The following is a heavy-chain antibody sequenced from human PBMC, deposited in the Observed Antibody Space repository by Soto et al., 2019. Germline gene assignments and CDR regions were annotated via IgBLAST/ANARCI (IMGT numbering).Heavy chain of an antibody. CDR1: GYTFTSYY. Sequence: GASVKVSFKASGYTFTSYYMHWVRQAPGQGLEWMGIINPSGGSTSYAQKFQGRVTMTRDTSTSTVYMELSSLRSEDTAVYYCARESFGDYVWGSYRAFDYWGQGTLVTVSS. J-gene: IGHJ4*02. CDR3: ARESFGDYVWGSYRAFDY. V-gene: IGHV1-46*01. D-gene: IGHD3-16*02. CDR2: INPSGGST.